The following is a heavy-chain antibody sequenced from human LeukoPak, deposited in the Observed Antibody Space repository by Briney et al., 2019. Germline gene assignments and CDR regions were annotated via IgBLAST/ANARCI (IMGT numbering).Heavy chain of an antibody. Sequence: PGGSLRPSCAASGFTFSSYWMHWVRQAPGKGLVCVSRINTDGSSTSYADSVKGRFTISRDNAKNTLYLQMNSLRAEDTAVYYCARGSSGPWGYWGQGTLVTVSS. CDR2: INTDGSST. V-gene: IGHV3-74*01. J-gene: IGHJ4*02. CDR1: GFTFSSYW. CDR3: ARGSSGPWGY. D-gene: IGHD3-10*01.